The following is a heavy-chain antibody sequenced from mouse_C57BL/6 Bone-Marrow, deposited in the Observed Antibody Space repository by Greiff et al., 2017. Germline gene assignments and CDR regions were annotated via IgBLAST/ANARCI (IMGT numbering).Heavy chain of an antibody. V-gene: IGHV1-52*01. D-gene: IGHD1-1*01. CDR1: GYTFTSYW. Sequence: QVQLQQPGAELVRPGSSVKLSCKASGYTFTSYWMHWVKQRPIQGLEWIGNIDPSDSETHYNQKFKDKATLTVDKSSSTAYMQLSSLTSEDSAVYYCARPPYYYGSSNWYFDVWGTGTTVTVSS. CDR3: ARPPYYYGSSNWYFDV. J-gene: IGHJ1*03. CDR2: IDPSDSET.